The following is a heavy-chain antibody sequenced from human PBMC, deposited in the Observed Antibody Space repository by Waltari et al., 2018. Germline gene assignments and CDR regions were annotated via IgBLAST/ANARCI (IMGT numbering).Heavy chain of an antibody. CDR3: AGGSGYYYDSTLDY. Sequence: QVQLQESGPGLLWPSETLSLTCTVSGGSINNYYWTWIRQPPGKELEWIGYNYHSGATNYSPSLKSRVTISLDTSKSQLSLKLSYVTAADTGVYYCAGGSGYYYDSTLDYWGQGTLVTVSS. V-gene: IGHV4-59*01. CDR1: GGSINNYY. CDR2: NYHSGAT. J-gene: IGHJ4*02. D-gene: IGHD3-22*01.